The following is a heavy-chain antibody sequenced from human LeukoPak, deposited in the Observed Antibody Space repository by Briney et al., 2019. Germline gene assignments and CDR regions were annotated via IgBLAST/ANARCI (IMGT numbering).Heavy chain of an antibody. V-gene: IGHV4-4*07. CDR1: GGSISSYY. Sequence: SETLSLTCSVSGGSISSYYWSWIRQPAGKGLGWIGRIYSSGSTNYNPSLKTRVTMSLDTSKNQFSLNLTTVTAADTAVYYCARTSARGAQFDYWGQGTLVTVSS. CDR3: ARTSARGAQFDY. J-gene: IGHJ4*02. CDR2: IYSSGST. D-gene: IGHD3-10*01.